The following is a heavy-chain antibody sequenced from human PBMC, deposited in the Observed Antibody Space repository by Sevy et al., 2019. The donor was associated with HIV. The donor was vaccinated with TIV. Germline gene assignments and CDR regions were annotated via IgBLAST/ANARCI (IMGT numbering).Heavy chain of an antibody. CDR3: ARESVGATVFDY. V-gene: IGHV3-30-3*01. CDR1: GFTFSSYA. D-gene: IGHD1-26*01. CDR2: ISYDANSE. Sequence: GGSLRLSCAASGFTFSSYAMRWVRQAPGKGLEWVSVISYDANSENYVDSVKGRFTISRDNFHNTLYLQMNSLRSEDTAVYYCARESVGATVFDYWGQGALVTVSS. J-gene: IGHJ4*02.